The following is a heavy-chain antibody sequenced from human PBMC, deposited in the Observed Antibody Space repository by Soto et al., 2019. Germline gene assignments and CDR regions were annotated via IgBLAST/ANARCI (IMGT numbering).Heavy chain of an antibody. CDR1: GFTVSNNY. J-gene: IGHJ4*02. Sequence: EVQLVESGGGLIQPGGSLRLSCAVSGFTVSNNYMSWVRQAPGKGLEGVSVIYSGGYTAYGDSVKGRFTISRDNSKNTRYPQRKGRGAEHPAVFYCATPGGGGGYWGQGTLVTVSS. CDR3: ATPGGGGGY. D-gene: IGHD3-10*01. CDR2: IYSGGYT. V-gene: IGHV3-53*01.